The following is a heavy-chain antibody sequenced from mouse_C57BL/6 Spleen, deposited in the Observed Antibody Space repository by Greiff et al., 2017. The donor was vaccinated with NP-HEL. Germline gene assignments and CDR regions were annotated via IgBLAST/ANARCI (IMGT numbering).Heavy chain of an antibody. CDR2: IDPSDSYT. Sequence: QVQLQQSGAELVMPGASVKLSCKASGYTFTSYWMHWVKQRPGQGLEWIGEIDPSDSYTNYNQKFKGKSTLTVDKSSSTAYMQLSSLTSEDSAVYYCARVTTALAGDYYAMDYWGQGTSVTVSS. CDR3: ARVTTALAGDYYAMDY. D-gene: IGHD1-2*01. CDR1: GYTFTSYW. V-gene: IGHV1-69*01. J-gene: IGHJ4*01.